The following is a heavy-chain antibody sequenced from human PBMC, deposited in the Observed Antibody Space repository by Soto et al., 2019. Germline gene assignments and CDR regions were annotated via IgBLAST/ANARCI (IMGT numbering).Heavy chain of an antibody. CDR2: IYYSGRT. J-gene: IGHJ4*02. CDR3: ARGGAMADFYFDS. D-gene: IGHD1-26*01. CDR1: GGSISSDYYY. Sequence: QVPLQESGPGLVKPSETLSLTCTVSGGSISSDYYYWSWIRQPPGRGLEWIGYIYYSGRTYYNPAVKSRLIISVDTSHNQFSLGLSSVTAADTAVSYCARGGAMADFYFDSWGQGILVSVYS. V-gene: IGHV4-30-4*01.